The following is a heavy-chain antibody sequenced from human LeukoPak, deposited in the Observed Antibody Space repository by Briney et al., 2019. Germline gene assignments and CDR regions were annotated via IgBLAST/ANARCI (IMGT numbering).Heavy chain of an antibody. V-gene: IGHV3-23*01. CDR2: ISGNGDAT. CDR1: GFTFNNYA. CDR3: VRDGDAYNFDF. Sequence: PGGSLRLSCAASGFTFNNYAMNWVRQAPGKGLEWVSTISGNGDATYDADSVKGRFTISRDNSKNTLSLHMISLRAEDTAVYFCVRDGDAYNFDFWGQGVLVTVSS. D-gene: IGHD5-24*01. J-gene: IGHJ4*02.